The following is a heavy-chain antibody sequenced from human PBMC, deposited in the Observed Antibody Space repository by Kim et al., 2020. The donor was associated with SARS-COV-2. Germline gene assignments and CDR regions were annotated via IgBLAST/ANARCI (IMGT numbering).Heavy chain of an antibody. J-gene: IGHJ4*02. D-gene: IGHD6-13*01. V-gene: IGHV3-23*03. CDR2: IYSGGSST. Sequence: GGSLRLSCAASGFTFSSYAMSWVRQAPGKGLEWVSVIYSGGSSTYYADSVKGRFTISRDNSKNTLYLQMNSLRAEDTAVYYCAKAPAPGIAAAGMVDYFDYWGQGTLVTVSS. CDR3: AKAPAPGIAAAGMVDYFDY. CDR1: GFTFSSYA.